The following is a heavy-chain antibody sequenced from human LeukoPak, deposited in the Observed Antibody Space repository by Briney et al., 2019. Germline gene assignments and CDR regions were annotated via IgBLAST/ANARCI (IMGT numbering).Heavy chain of an antibody. Sequence: GGSLRLSCSASGFTFSTYAMYWVRQAPGTGLQYVSAISSNGGSTYADSVKGRFTISRDNSRNTVYLQMNSLRVEDTAVYYCAKGPVSAIVGATTLDYWGQGTLVTVSS. CDR2: ISSNGGST. D-gene: IGHD1-26*01. CDR3: AKGPVSAIVGATTLDY. V-gene: IGHV3-64*04. CDR1: GFTFSTYA. J-gene: IGHJ4*02.